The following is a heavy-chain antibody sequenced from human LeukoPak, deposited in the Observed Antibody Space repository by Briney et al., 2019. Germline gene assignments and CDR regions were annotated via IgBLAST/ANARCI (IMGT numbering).Heavy chain of an antibody. CDR3: RLVVTPQGLDS. Sequence: GGSLRLSCAASGFSFSSAWMNWVRQARGKGLEWVGLTRSKTDGGTTDYAAPVRGRFTISRDDIQNTMYLQMNSLKTEDTAVYYCRLVVTPQGLDSWGQGTLVTVSS. J-gene: IGHJ4*02. CDR2: TRSKTDGGTT. V-gene: IGHV3-15*01. CDR1: GFSFSSAW. D-gene: IGHD3-22*01.